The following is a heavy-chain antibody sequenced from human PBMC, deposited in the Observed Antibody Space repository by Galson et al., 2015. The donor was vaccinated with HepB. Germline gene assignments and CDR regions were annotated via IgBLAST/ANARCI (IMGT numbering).Heavy chain of an antibody. V-gene: IGHV1-3*01. CDR1: GDSFNSDA. CDR3: ASSGFGGSVTAWPLGY. Sequence: SVKVSCKASGDSFNSDAMHWVRQAPGQRLEWMGWINAASGNTKYLKRFQGRVTFTRDTSASTNYMELTSLRSEDTAVYYCASSGFGGSVTAWPLGYWGQGTLVTVSS. D-gene: IGHD2-21*02. CDR2: INAASGNT. J-gene: IGHJ4*02.